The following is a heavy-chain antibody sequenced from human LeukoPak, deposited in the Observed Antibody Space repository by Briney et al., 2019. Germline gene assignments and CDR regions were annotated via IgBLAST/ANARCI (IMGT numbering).Heavy chain of an antibody. Sequence: YYWSXIRQSPGRGXECIGHIYYSGSTNYNPSLKSRVTISVDTSKNQFSLRLSSVTAADTAVYYCARQGYTYGPFDYWGQGTLVTVSS. D-gene: IGHD5-18*01. CDR2: IYYSGST. CDR1: YY. CDR3: ARQGYTYGPFDY. V-gene: IGHV4-59*08. J-gene: IGHJ4*02.